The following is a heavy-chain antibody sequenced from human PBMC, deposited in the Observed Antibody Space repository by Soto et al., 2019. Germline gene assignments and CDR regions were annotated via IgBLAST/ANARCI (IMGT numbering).Heavy chain of an antibody. CDR1: GRSFSGYY. CDR3: ARLLNNGNYCSPFDY. CDR2: INHSGST. Sequence: SETLSLRWALYGRSFSGYYWRWSRHPPGTGLEXIGEINHSGSTNQNSSLNGRVTISVDTSKNKFSLKLSSVTAADTDVYYWARLLNNGNYCSPFDYWGQGALVTVSS. V-gene: IGHV4-34*01. D-gene: IGHD1-7*01. J-gene: IGHJ4*02.